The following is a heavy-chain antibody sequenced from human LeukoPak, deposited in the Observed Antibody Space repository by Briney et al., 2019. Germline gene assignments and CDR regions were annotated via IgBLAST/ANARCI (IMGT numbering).Heavy chain of an antibody. CDR3: ARVMRGEYSSSLEAFDI. V-gene: IGHV3-33*01. CDR1: GFTFSSYG. D-gene: IGHD6-6*01. J-gene: IGHJ3*02. Sequence: GGSLRLSCAASGFTFSSYGMHWVRQAPGKGLEWVAVIWYDGSNKYYADSVKGRFTISRDNSKNTLYLQMNSLRAEDTAVYYCARVMRGEYSSSLEAFDIWGQGTMVTVSS. CDR2: IWYDGSNK.